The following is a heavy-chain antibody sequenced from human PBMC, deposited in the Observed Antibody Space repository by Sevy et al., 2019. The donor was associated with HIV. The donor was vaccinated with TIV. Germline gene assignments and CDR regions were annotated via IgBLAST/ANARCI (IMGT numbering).Heavy chain of an antibody. V-gene: IGHV3-30*18. CDR3: AKTGSYGSGSYYGFDY. CDR2: ISYDGSNK. D-gene: IGHD3-10*01. CDR1: GFTFSSYG. Sequence: GGSLRLSCAASGFTFSSYGMHWVRQAPGKGLEWVAVISYDGSNKYYAASVKGRFTISRDNSKNTLYLQMNSLRAEDTAVYYCAKTGSYGSGSYYGFDYWGQGTLVTVSS. J-gene: IGHJ4*02.